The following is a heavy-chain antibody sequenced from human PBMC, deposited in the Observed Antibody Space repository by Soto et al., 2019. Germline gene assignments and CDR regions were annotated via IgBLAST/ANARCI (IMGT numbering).Heavy chain of an antibody. CDR3: AYTSIAASEMGDI. D-gene: IGHD6-6*01. Sequence: ASVKVSCKSSGYTFTSYYMHWVRQAPGQGLEWMGIINPSGGSTSYAQKFQGRVTMTRDTSTSTVYMELSSLRSEDTAVYYCAYTSIAASEMGDIWGQGTMVTVSS. J-gene: IGHJ3*02. CDR2: INPSGGST. V-gene: IGHV1-46*03. CDR1: GYTFTSYY.